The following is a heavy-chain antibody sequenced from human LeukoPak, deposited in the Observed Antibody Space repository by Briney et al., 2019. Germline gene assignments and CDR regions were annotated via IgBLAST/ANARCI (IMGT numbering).Heavy chain of an antibody. Sequence: GGSLRLSCAASGFTFSSYGMHWVRQAPGKGLEWVAFIRYDGSNKYYADSVKGRFTISRDNSKNTLYLQMNSLRAEDTAVYYCTRDLRWYGDSWVGYFDYWGQGTLVTVSS. V-gene: IGHV3-30*02. J-gene: IGHJ4*02. D-gene: IGHD4-17*01. CDR1: GFTFSSYG. CDR3: TRDLRWYGDSWVGYFDY. CDR2: IRYDGSNK.